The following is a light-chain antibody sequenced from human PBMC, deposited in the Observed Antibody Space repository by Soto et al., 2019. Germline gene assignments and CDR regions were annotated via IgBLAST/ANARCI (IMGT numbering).Light chain of an antibody. CDR2: GAS. CDR1: QSVSSY. J-gene: IGKJ1*01. V-gene: IGKV3-15*01. Sequence: EIVLTQSPATLSLSPGDRATLSCRASQSVSSYLAWYQQKPGQAPRLLIYGASTRATGISARFSASGSGTEFTLTISSLQSEEFAVYYCKQYSNWPRTFGQGTKVDIK. CDR3: KQYSNWPRT.